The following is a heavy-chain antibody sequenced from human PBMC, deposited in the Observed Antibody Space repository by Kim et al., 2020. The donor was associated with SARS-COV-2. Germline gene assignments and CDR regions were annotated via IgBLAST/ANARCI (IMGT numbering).Heavy chain of an antibody. J-gene: IGHJ4*02. CDR3: AKVGSSSWPFFDY. CDR2: ISYDGSNK. Sequence: GGSLRLSCAASGFTFSSYGMHWVRQAPGKGLEWVAVISYDGSNKYYADSVKGRFTISRDNSKNTLYLQMNSLRAEDTAVYYCAKVGSSSWPFFDYWGQGTLVTVSS. V-gene: IGHV3-30*18. D-gene: IGHD6-13*01. CDR1: GFTFSSYG.